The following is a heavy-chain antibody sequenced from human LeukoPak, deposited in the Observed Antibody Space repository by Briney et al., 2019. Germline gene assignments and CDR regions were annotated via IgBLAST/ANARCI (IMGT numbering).Heavy chain of an antibody. Sequence: GGSLRLSCVASGFTFSSCWMHWVRQAPGKGRVWVARIMGDGSFTNYADSVNGRFTISRENAKSTLYLHMHGLKADDTALYYCVRDGYVFNFDYWGQGNLVTVSS. J-gene: IGHJ4*02. CDR1: GFTFSSCW. D-gene: IGHD2-2*03. CDR3: VRDGYVFNFDY. V-gene: IGHV3-74*01. CDR2: IMGDGSFT.